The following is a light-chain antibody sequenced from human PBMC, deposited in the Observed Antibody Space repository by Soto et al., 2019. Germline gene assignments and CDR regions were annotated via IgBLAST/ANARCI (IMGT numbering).Light chain of an antibody. Sequence: DILMTPFPISLALSLGDRATINCKSSQRVLYSSNNKNYLAWYQQKPGQPPNLLIYWASTRESGVPDRFSGSGSGTNFTLTISCLQAEDVAVYYCQQYYNTPWTFGQGTKVDIK. CDR2: WAS. CDR3: QQYYNTPWT. V-gene: IGKV4-1*01. J-gene: IGKJ1*01. CDR1: QRVLYSSNNKNY.